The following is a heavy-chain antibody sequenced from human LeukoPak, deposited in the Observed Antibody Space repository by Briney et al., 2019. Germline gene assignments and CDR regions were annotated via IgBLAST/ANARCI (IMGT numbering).Heavy chain of an antibody. Sequence: SVTVSCKASGGTFSSYAISWVRQAPGQGLEWMGGIIPIFGTANYAQKFQGRVTITADKSTSTAYMELSSLRSEDTAVYYCAMALRLGELSLNAPLDYWGQGTLVTVSS. CDR1: GGTFSSYA. CDR3: AMALRLGELSLNAPLDY. D-gene: IGHD3-16*02. J-gene: IGHJ4*02. CDR2: IIPIFGTA. V-gene: IGHV1-69*06.